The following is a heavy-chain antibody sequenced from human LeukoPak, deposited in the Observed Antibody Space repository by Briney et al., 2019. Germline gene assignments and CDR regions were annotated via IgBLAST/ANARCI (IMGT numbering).Heavy chain of an antibody. V-gene: IGHV4-34*01. CDR2: IYYSGST. CDR1: GGSFSGYY. Sequence: SETPSLTCAVYGGSFSGYYWGWIRQPPGKGLEWIGSIYYSGSTYYNPSLKSRVTISVDTSKNQFSLKLSSVTAADTAVYYCARRRRGITMIVVPDGRYYMDVWGKGTTVTISS. J-gene: IGHJ6*03. CDR3: ARRRRGITMIVVPDGRYYMDV. D-gene: IGHD3-22*01.